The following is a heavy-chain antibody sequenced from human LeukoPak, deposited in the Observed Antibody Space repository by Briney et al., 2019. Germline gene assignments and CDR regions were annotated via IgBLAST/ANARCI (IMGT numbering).Heavy chain of an antibody. V-gene: IGHV1-2*02. CDR1: GYTFNDYY. Sequence: ASVKLSCKASGYTFNDYYNNWVRQAPAQGLEWMGLINPKSGGTKYAKQFQGRVTIIKDTAITTADMDLSRLSADVTVLYYCVRAGELVYWRQGTLVSVPS. CDR3: VRAGELVY. J-gene: IGHJ4*02. D-gene: IGHD7-27*01. CDR2: INPKSGGT.